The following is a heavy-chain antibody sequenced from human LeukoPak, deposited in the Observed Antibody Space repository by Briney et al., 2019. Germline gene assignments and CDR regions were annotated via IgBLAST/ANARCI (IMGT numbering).Heavy chain of an antibody. Sequence: GGSLRFSCSASGFTFSYYAMDWVRQAPGKGVLWVSRINSDGSSTDYADSERGRFTISRDNGKNTLLLQMNSLRAEDTAVYYCVRGTISCASSAFDIWGQGTMVTVSS. CDR2: INSDGSST. V-gene: IGHV3-74*01. CDR1: GFTFSYYA. CDR3: VRGTISCASSAFDI. J-gene: IGHJ3*02. D-gene: IGHD2-2*01.